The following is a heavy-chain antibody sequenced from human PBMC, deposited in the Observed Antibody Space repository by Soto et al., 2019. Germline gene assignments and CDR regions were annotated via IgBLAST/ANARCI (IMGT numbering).Heavy chain of an antibody. CDR3: ARATFGDCVGYFDP. Sequence: QLQLQESGSRLVKSSETLSLTCDVSGDTISTGGYTWAWIRQPPGKALVWIGHTYHSGNSYYNPALKSRVNISVDRSKKLFSRKVRSVTAAVTAVYYCARATFGDCVGYFDPWGQGTQVPCSS. D-gene: IGHD2-21*01. V-gene: IGHV4-30-2*01. CDR2: TYHSGNS. CDR1: GDTISTGGYT. J-gene: IGHJ5*02.